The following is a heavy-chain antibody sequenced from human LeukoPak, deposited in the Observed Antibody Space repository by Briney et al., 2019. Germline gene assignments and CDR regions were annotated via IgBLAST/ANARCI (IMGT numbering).Heavy chain of an antibody. CDR2: IRNDGGNK. CDR3: AKDSSGWATDY. D-gene: IGHD6-19*01. J-gene: IGHJ4*02. CDR1: GFTFSRYG. V-gene: IGHV3-30*02. Sequence: GGSLRLSCAASGFTFSRYGMHWVRQAPGKGLVWVAFIRNDGGNKNYADSVKGRFTISRDNSKNTLYLQMDSLRAEDMAVYYCAKDSSGWATDYWGQGTLVTVSS.